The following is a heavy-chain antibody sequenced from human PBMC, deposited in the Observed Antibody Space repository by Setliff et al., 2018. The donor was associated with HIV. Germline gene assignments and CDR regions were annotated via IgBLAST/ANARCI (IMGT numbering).Heavy chain of an antibody. Sequence: SETLSLTCTVSGGSISGGGYYWSWIRQHPGKGLDWIGNIYYIGNTDYNPSIKSRVTISIDTSKNQFSLKLSSVTAADTAIYYCARVPRITTLRNAFDIWGQGTMVTVSS. CDR1: GGSISGGGYY. CDR2: IYYIGNT. CDR3: ARVPRITTLRNAFDI. D-gene: IGHD3-3*01. V-gene: IGHV4-31*03. J-gene: IGHJ3*02.